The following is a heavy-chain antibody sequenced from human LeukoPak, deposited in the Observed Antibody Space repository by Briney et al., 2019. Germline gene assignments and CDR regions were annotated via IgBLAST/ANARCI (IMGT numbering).Heavy chain of an antibody. CDR3: ARESEITIFGVDPAYYMDV. J-gene: IGHJ6*03. V-gene: IGHV4-61*09. CDR1: GGAINSGSHY. D-gene: IGHD3-3*01. Sequence: SQTLSLTCTVSGGAINSGSHYWSWIRQSAGKGLQRIVYIYYSGSTNYKPSLKSRVTISVDTSKNQFSLKLSSVTAADTAVYYCARESEITIFGVDPAYYMDVWGKGTMVTVSS. CDR2: IYYSGST.